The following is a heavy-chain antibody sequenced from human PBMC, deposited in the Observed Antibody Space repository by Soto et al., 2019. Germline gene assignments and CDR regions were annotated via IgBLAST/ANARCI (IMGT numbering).Heavy chain of an antibody. J-gene: IGHJ6*03. CDR1: GYTFTSYD. Sequence: QVQLVQSGAEVKKPGASVKVSCKASGYTFTSYDINWVRQATGHGLEWMGWMNPNSGNTGYAQKFQGRVTMTRNTSISTAYMELSSLRSEDTAVYYCARGTHSNSYYYYYMDVWGKGTTVTVSS. V-gene: IGHV1-8*01. CDR2: MNPNSGNT. D-gene: IGHD4-4*01. CDR3: ARGTHSNSYYYYYMDV.